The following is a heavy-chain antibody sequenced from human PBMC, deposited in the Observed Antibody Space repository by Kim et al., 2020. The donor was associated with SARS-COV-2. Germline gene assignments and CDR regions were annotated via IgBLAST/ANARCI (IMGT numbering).Heavy chain of an antibody. J-gene: IGHJ4*02. V-gene: IGHV1-18*01. Sequence: YAQKRQGRVTMTTDTSTSTAYMELRSLRSDDTAVYYCARDQGSSSWAFDYWGQGTLVTVSS. CDR3: ARDQGSSSWAFDY. D-gene: IGHD6-13*01.